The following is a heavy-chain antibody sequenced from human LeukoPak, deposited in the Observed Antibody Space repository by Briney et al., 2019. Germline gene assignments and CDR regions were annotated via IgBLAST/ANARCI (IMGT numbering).Heavy chain of an antibody. CDR1: VFTFSSYW. D-gene: IGHD2-2*01. Sequence: GGSLRPSCAASVFTFSSYWMSWVRQAPGKGLEWVANIKQDGSEKYYVDSVKGRFTISRDNAKNSLYLQMNSLRAEDTAVYYCAFSNRGVTAAIRWDYWGQGTLVTVSS. V-gene: IGHV3-7*01. J-gene: IGHJ4*02. CDR3: AFSNRGVTAAIRWDY. CDR2: IKQDGSEK.